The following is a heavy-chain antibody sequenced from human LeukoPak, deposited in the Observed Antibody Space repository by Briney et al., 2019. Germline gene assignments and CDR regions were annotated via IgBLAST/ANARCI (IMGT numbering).Heavy chain of an antibody. V-gene: IGHV4-34*01. J-gene: IGHJ3*01. D-gene: IGHD3-22*01. CDR1: GGSFSGYY. CDR3: ALYVSTYYSDTSASIRGASDV. CDR2: IDHSGST. Sequence: SETLSLTCAVYGGSFSGYYWSWIRQPPGKGLEWIGEIDHSGSTNYSPSLKSRVTISVDTSKNQFSLRLSSVTAADTAVYYCALYVSTYYSDTSASIRGASDVWGQGTVVTVSS.